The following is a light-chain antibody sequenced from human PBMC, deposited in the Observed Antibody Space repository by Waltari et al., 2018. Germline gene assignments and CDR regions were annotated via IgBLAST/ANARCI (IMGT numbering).Light chain of an antibody. CDR1: SSNVGSNP. Sequence: QSVLTQVPSASGTPGQKVTISCSGGSSNVGSNPVHWYQAPPGTAPTLLIHPDNQRPSGGPDRCPASKSGTSASLAISGLRSEDEAEYYCASWDDTVDGPVFGGGTKVTVL. V-gene: IGLV1-44*01. CDR3: ASWDDTVDGPV. J-gene: IGLJ3*02. CDR2: PDN.